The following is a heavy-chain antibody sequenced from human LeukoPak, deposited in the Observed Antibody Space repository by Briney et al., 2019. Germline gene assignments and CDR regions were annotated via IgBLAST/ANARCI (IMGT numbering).Heavy chain of an antibody. CDR2: IVVGSGNT. D-gene: IGHD3-10*01. Sequence: SVKVSCKASGFTFTSSAMQWVRQARGQRLEWIGWIVVGSGNTNYAQKFQERVTITRDMSTSTAYMELSSLRSEDTAVYYCAAGWRGSGSYYNKPPDYWGQGTLVIVSS. J-gene: IGHJ4*02. CDR3: AAGWRGSGSYYNKPPDY. CDR1: GFTFTSSA. V-gene: IGHV1-58*02.